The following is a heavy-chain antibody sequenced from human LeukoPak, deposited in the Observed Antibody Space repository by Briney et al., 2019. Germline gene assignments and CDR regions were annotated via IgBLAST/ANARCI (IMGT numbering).Heavy chain of an antibody. D-gene: IGHD6-6*01. V-gene: IGHV1-69*13. CDR3: GRSMDSSASRLIEY. CDR1: GGTFSNYA. CDR2: IIPIFGTA. Sequence: GASVKVSCKASGGTFSNYAISWVRQAPGQGLEWMGGIIPIFGTANYAQKFQGRVTITADDSTNTAYMELSSLRSEDTAVYYCGRSMDSSASRLIEYWGQGTLVTVSS. J-gene: IGHJ4*02.